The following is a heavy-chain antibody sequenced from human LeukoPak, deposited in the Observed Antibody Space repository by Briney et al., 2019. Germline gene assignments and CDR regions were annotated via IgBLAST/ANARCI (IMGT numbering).Heavy chain of an antibody. V-gene: IGHV3-48*03. J-gene: IGHJ4*02. CDR2: ISSSGSTI. Sequence: GGSLRLSCVASGFTFSSYEMNWVRQAPGKGLEWVSYISSSGSTIYYADSVKGRFTISRDNAKNSLYLQMNSLRAEDTAVYYCARDWGTRYYYDSSGYDYWGQGTLVTVSS. CDR1: GFTFSSYE. D-gene: IGHD3-22*01. CDR3: ARDWGTRYYYDSSGYDY.